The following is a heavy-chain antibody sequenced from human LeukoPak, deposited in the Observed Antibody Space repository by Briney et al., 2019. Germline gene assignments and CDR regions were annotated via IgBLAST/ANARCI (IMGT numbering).Heavy chain of an antibody. D-gene: IGHD6-19*01. CDR2: IDSSGNV. V-gene: IGHV4-39*07. CDR1: GGSISTSGYY. CDR3: TRDRGQWVVDY. Sequence: SETLSLTCTVSGGSISTSGYYWGWIRQPPGKGLEYFASIDSSGNVYYNPSLRSRVTISADASKNQFSLKLSSVTAADTAVYYCTRDRGQWVVDYWGQGTLVTVSS. J-gene: IGHJ4*02.